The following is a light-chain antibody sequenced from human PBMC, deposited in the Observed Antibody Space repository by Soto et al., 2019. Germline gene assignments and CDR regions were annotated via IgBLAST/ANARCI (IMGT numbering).Light chain of an antibody. J-gene: IGKJ1*01. CDR2: GAS. V-gene: IGKV3-20*01. CDR1: QSVSSY. Sequence: EILLTQSPATLSLSPGERATLSCRASQSVSSYLAWYQQKPGQAPRLLISGASRRAAGIPDRFSGSGSGTDFTLTISRLESEDIAVYYCQQYDSSPRTFGQGTKVDIK. CDR3: QQYDSSPRT.